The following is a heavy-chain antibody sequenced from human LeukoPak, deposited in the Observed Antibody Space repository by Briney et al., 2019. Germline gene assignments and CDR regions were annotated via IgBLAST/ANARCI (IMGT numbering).Heavy chain of an antibody. V-gene: IGHV4-4*07. CDR2: IYASGST. D-gene: IGHD2-15*01. Sequence: PSETLSLTCTVSGDSISSYYWSWLRQPAGKGLEWIGRIYASGSTNYNPSLKSRVTMSVDTSKNLFSLKLTSVTAADTAVYYCARDGGYCSGVTCYNHYYYMDVWGKGTTVTISS. CDR1: GDSISSYY. J-gene: IGHJ6*03. CDR3: ARDGGYCSGVTCYNHYYYMDV.